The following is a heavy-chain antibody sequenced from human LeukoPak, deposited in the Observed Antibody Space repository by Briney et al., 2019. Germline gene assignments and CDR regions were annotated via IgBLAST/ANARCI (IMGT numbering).Heavy chain of an antibody. CDR3: ARPSDYGDYGP. J-gene: IGHJ5*02. Sequence: SETLSLTCTVSGYSISSGYYWGWIRQPPGKGLEWIGSIHHSGSTYYNPSLKSRVTISADTSKNQFSLRLSSVTAADTAVYYCARPSDYGDYGPWGQGTLVTVSS. V-gene: IGHV4-38-2*02. CDR2: IHHSGST. CDR1: GYSISSGYY. D-gene: IGHD4-17*01.